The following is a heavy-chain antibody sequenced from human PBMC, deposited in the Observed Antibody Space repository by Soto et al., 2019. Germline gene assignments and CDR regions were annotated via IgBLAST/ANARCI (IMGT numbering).Heavy chain of an antibody. CDR1: GFTFSSYD. CDR2: ISSSGGTI. D-gene: IGHD3-10*01. V-gene: IGHV3-48*03. Sequence: EVQLVESGGGLVQPGGSLRLSCAASGFTFSSYDMNWVRQAPGKGLDWVSYISSSGGTIYYADSVEGRLTISRDNAKNSQYLPINRLRVEDTAVYYCATRYGSGRYYYYGMDVWGQGTTVTVSS. CDR3: ATRYGSGRYYYYGMDV. J-gene: IGHJ6*02.